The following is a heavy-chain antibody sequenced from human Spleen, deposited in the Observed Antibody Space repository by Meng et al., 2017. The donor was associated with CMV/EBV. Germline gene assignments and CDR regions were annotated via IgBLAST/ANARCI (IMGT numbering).Heavy chain of an antibody. CDR1: GFSFSDYS. CDR2: IGTISSYT. CDR3: TGDDAFDI. V-gene: IGHV3-21*01. Sequence: GGSLRLSCAASGFSFSDYSVNWVRQAPGKGLEWVSYIGTISSYTYYADSVKGRFTISRDNAENSVVLQMNSLRAEDTAVYYCTGDDAFDIWGQGTMVTVSS. J-gene: IGHJ3*02.